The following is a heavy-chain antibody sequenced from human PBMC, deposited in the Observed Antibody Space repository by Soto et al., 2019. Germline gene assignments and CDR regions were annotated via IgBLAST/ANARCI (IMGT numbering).Heavy chain of an antibody. CDR2: ISSSSSYI. J-gene: IGHJ5*02. CDR1: GFTFSSYS. Sequence: GGSLRLSCAASGFTFSSYSMNWVRQAPGKGLEWVSSISSSSSYIYYADSVKGRFTISRDNAKNSLYLQMNSLRAEDTAVYYCARGPYCSGGSCYPFDPWGQGTLVTVSS. D-gene: IGHD2-15*01. CDR3: ARGPYCSGGSCYPFDP. V-gene: IGHV3-21*01.